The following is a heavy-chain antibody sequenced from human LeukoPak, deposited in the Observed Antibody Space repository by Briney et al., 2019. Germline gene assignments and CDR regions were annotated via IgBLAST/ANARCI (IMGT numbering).Heavy chain of an antibody. J-gene: IGHJ4*02. V-gene: IGHV3-53*01. CDR3: ARERSYDSSTMWYFDY. D-gene: IGHD3-22*01. CDR2: LYSGGTV. CDR1: GFTVSSNY. Sequence: PGGSLRLSCAASGFTVSSNYMAWVRQAPGKGLEWVSVLYSGGTVYYADSVKGRFTISRDNSKNTLYLQMNTLRAEDTAVYYCARERSYDSSTMWYFDYWGQGTLVTVSS.